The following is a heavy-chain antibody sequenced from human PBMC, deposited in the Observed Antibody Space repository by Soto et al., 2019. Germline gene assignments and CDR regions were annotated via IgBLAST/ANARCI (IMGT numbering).Heavy chain of an antibody. J-gene: IGHJ3*01. D-gene: IGHD1-26*01. CDR1: GFTFSSFA. Sequence: QLLESGGGMVQPGGSLRLSCAASGFTFSSFAMNWVRLPPGRGLEWVAAVTSSASSTHYADSVKGRFTISRDNSKNTLYLQMNSLRADDTAVYYCAKGGAVLLDPFDVWGQGTMVTVSS. CDR2: VTSSASST. CDR3: AKGGAVLLDPFDV. V-gene: IGHV3-23*01.